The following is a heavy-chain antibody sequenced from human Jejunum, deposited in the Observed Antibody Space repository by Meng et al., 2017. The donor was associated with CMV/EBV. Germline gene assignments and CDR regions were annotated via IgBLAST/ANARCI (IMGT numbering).Heavy chain of an antibody. V-gene: IGHV3-7*01. D-gene: IGHD2-21*01. CDR2: IKQDGGEK. J-gene: IGHJ6*02. CDR3: ARQKCGGDCDMDV. Sequence: SGFTFNNYWMNWVRQAPGKGLEWVANIKQDGGEKNYVDSVKGRFTISRDYAQNSLYLQMNSLRAEDTAVYYCARQKCGGDCDMDVLGQGTTVTVSS. CDR1: GFTFNNYW.